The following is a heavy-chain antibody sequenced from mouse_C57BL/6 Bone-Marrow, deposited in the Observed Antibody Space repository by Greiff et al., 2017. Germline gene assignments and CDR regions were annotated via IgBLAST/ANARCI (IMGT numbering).Heavy chain of an antibody. J-gene: IGHJ4*01. V-gene: IGHV5-12*01. CDR2: ISNGGGST. Sequence: EVQLVESGGGLVQPGGSLTLSCAASGFTFSDYYMYWVRQTPEKRLEWVAYISNGGGSTYYPDTVKGRFTISRDNAKNTLYLQMSRLKSEDTAMYYCARHSDYWGQGTSVTVSS. CDR3: ARHSDY. CDR1: GFTFSDYY.